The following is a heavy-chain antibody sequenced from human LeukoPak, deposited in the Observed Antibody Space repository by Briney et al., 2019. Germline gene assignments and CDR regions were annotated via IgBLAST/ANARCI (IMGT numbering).Heavy chain of an antibody. CDR1: EFTFSSYG. D-gene: IGHD7-27*01. J-gene: IGHJ3*02. Sequence: PGGSLRLSCAASEFTFSSYGMHWVRQVPGKGLAWVSRIKTDGSSAHYADSVRGRFTISRDNAKSTLFLQMNSLRDEDTAVYYCAREGETWGILIWGQGTMVTVSS. V-gene: IGHV3-74*01. CDR3: AREGETWGILI. CDR2: IKTDGSSA.